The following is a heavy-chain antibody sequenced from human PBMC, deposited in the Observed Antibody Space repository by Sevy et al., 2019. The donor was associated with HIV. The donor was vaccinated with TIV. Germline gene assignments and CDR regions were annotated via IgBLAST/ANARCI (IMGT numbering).Heavy chain of an antibody. CDR2: ISYDGSNK. CDR1: GFIFSSNA. Sequence: GGSLRLSCAASGFIFSSNAMHWVRQAPGKGLEWVSVISYDGSNKEYADSVKGRFTISRDNAKNTLYLQMNSPRPEDTAVYHCARVPGAVIAAGPYHFDYWGQGTLVTVSS. V-gene: IGHV3-30*04. J-gene: IGHJ4*02. CDR3: ARVPGAVIAAGPYHFDY. D-gene: IGHD6-13*01.